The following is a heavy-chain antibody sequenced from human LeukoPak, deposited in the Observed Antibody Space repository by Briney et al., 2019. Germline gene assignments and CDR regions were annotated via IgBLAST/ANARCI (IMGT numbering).Heavy chain of an antibody. CDR3: ATWAHSGYWIATFDY. J-gene: IGHJ4*02. V-gene: IGHV4-39*07. CDR2: IYYSGST. CDR1: GGSISSGSYY. Sequence: SETLSLTCTVSGGSISSGSYYWGWIRQPPGKGLEWIGSIYYSGSTYYNPSLKSRVTISVDTSKNQFSLKLSSVTAADTAVYYCATWAHSGYWIATFDYWGQGTLVTVSS. D-gene: IGHD3-22*01.